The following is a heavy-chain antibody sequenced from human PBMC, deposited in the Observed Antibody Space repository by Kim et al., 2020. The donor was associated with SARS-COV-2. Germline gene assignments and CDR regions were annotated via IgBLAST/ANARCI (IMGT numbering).Heavy chain of an antibody. CDR1: GYTFTSYA. D-gene: IGHD3-10*01. Sequence: ASVKVSCKASGYTFTSYAMHWVRQAPGQRLEWMGWINAGNGNTKYSQKFQGRVTITRDTSASTAYMELSSLRSEDTAVYYCARDRITMVRGVIFYYYGMDAWGQGTTVTVSS. CDR2: INAGNGNT. V-gene: IGHV1-3*01. J-gene: IGHJ6*02. CDR3: ARDRITMVRGVIFYYYGMDA.